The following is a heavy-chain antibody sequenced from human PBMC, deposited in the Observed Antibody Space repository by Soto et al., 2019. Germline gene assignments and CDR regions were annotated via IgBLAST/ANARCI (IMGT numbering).Heavy chain of an antibody. CDR3: ARDSGPTYYYDSSGYSSIRYYYYYGMDV. CDR1: GYTFTSYF. Sequence: GASVKVSCKASGYTFTSYFISWVRQAPGQGLEWMGWISAYNGNTNYAQKLQGRVTMTTDTSTSTAYMELRSLRSDDTAVYYCARDSGPTYYYDSSGYSSIRYYYYYGMDVWGQGTTVTVSS. J-gene: IGHJ6*02. CDR2: ISAYNGNT. V-gene: IGHV1-18*01. D-gene: IGHD3-22*01.